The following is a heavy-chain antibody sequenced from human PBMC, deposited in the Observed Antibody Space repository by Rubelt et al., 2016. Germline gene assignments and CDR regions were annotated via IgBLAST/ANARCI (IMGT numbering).Heavy chain of an antibody. Sequence: QVQLQESGPGLVKPSETLSLTCTVSGGSISSYYWGWIRQPPGKGLEWIGRIYYSGSTYYNPSLKSRVTISVDTSKNQFSLKLSSVTAADTAVYYCARGERWLQLGPFDYWGQGTLVTVSS. CDR1: GGSISSYY. CDR2: IYYSGST. CDR3: ARGERWLQLGPFDY. V-gene: IGHV4-39*07. D-gene: IGHD5-24*01. J-gene: IGHJ4*02.